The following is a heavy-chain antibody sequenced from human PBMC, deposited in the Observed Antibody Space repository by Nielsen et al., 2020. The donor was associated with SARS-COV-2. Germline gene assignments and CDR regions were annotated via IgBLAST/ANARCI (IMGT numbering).Heavy chain of an antibody. V-gene: IGHV3-30*18. J-gene: IGHJ6*02. CDR3: AKSSAYGYYYYYGMDV. CDR1: GFTFSSYG. Sequence: GESLKISCAASGFTFSSYGMHWVRQAPGKGLEWVAVISYDGSNKYYADSVKGRFTISRDNSKNTLYLQMNSLRAEDTAVYYCAKSSAYGYYYYYGMDVWGQGPRSPSP. D-gene: IGHD3-10*01. CDR2: ISYDGSNK.